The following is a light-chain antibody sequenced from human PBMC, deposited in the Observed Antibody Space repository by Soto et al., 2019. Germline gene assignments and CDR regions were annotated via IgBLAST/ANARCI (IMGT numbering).Light chain of an antibody. CDR3: SSYAGTNNLV. CDR2: EVS. CDR1: SSDVGGYNY. J-gene: IGLJ3*02. V-gene: IGLV2-8*01. Sequence: QSALTQPPSASGSPGQSVTISCTGTSSDVGGYNYVSWYQQYPGKAPKIMIYEVSERPSGVPVRFSGSKSGNTASLTVSGLQAEDEADYYCSSYAGTNNLVFGGGTKLPS.